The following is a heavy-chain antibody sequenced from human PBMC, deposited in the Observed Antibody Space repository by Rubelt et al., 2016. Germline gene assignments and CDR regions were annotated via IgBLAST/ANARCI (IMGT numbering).Heavy chain of an antibody. CDR1: GYSFSTRF. D-gene: IGHD6-13*01. J-gene: IGHJ4*02. Sequence: QVQVVQSESELRKPGASVKVSCKTSGYSFSTRFINWVRQVPGQGLEWMGNIDPITGDPKYAPGFTGRLGFSLDTSVNTAYLQINTLKTDDTAVYYWARGTPAPGTDYWGQGTLVTVSS. CDR3: ARGTPAPGTDY. CDR2: IDPITGDP. V-gene: IGHV7-4-1*02.